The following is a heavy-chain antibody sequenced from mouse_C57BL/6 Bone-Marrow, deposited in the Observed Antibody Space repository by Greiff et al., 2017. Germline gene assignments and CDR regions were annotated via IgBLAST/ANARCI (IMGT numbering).Heavy chain of an antibody. CDR3: ARHERYYDYEGYFDY. CDR2: FYPGSGSI. Sequence: VQLQESGAELVKPGASVKLSCKASGYIFTEYTIHWVKQRSGQGLEWIGWFYPGSGSIKYNERFKGKATLTADKSSNTVYMELSRLTSEDSAVYFCARHERYYDYEGYFDYWGQGTTLTVSS. CDR1: GYIFTEYT. J-gene: IGHJ2*01. D-gene: IGHD2-4*01. V-gene: IGHV1-62-2*01.